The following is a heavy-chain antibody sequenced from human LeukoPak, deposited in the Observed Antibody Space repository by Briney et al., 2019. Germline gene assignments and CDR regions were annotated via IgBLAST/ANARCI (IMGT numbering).Heavy chain of an antibody. CDR3: AGFCSSTRCYAHYYYYGMDV. J-gene: IGHJ6*04. CDR2: IYYSGST. Sequence: SETLSLTCTVSGGSISSYYWNWIRKPPGNGMERIGYIYYSGSTNSNPSPKSRGTISVDTSKSQFSMKLSSVTAADTAVYYCAGFCSSTRCYAHYYYYGMDVCGKGTTVTVSS. D-gene: IGHD2-2*01. CDR1: GGSISSYY. V-gene: IGHV4-59*01.